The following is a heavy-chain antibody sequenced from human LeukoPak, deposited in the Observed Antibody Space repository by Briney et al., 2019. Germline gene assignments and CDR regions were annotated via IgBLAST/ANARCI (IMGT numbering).Heavy chain of an antibody. J-gene: IGHJ3*02. V-gene: IGHV1-24*01. CDR2: FDPEDGET. Sequence: GASVKVSCKVSGYTLTELSMHWLRQAPGKGLEWMGGFDPEDGETIYAQKLQGRVTMTEDTSTDTAYMELSGLRSEDTAVYYCATDTYRSKDAFDIWGQGIMVTVSS. D-gene: IGHD1-14*01. CDR3: ATDTYRSKDAFDI. CDR1: GYTLTELS.